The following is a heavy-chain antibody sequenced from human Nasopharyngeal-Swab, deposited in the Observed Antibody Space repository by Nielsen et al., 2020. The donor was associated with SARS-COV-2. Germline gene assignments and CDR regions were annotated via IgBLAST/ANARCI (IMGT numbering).Heavy chain of an antibody. CDR2: IKQDGSEK. CDR1: GFTFSSYW. J-gene: IGHJ6*02. CDR3: ARDSYYDILTGRDYYYYYGMDV. Sequence: GGSLRLSCAASGFTFSSYWMRWVRQAPGKGLEWVANIKQDGSEKYYVDSVKGRFTISRDNAKNSLYLQMNSLRAEDTAVYYCARDSYYDILTGRDYYYYYGMDVWGQGTTVTVSS. V-gene: IGHV3-7*01. D-gene: IGHD3-9*01.